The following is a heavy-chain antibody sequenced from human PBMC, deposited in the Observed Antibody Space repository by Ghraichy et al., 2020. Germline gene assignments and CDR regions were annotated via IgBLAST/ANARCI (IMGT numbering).Heavy chain of an antibody. CDR1: GFTFSGYW. CDR2: INSGGSST. D-gene: IGHD2-8*01. CDR3: ARTNLNYHDY. J-gene: IGHJ4*02. V-gene: IGHV3-74*01. Sequence: GGSLRLSCAASGFTFSGYWMHWVRQAPGKGLVWVSRINSGGSSTNYADSVKGRFTISRDNAKNTLYLQMNRLRAEDTAVYYCARTNLNYHDYWCQGTLVTVSS.